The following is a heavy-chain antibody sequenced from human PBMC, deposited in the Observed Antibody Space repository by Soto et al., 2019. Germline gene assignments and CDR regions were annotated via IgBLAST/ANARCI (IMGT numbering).Heavy chain of an antibody. CDR2: IYNCGAIK. Sequence: GALRPSFAAPGFTFRDYYKTWIRPAPGEGVGWCSYIYNCGAIKYYADSVKGRFTISRDNTKNSLSLQMNSLGAEDTAIYYCARIEGDCSGGSCYSGGFDYWGQGALVNVSS. CDR1: GFTFRDYY. V-gene: IGHV3-11*01. CDR3: ARIEGDCSGGSCYSGGFDY. D-gene: IGHD2-15*01. J-gene: IGHJ4*02.